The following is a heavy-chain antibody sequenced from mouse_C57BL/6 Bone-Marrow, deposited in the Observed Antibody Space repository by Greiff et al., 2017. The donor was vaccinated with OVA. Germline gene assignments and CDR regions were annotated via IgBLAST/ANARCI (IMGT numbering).Heavy chain of an antibody. CDR1: GYTFTSYW. Sequence: QVQLQQPGAELVKPGASVKLSCKASGYTFTSYWMQWVKQRPGQGLEWIGEIDPSDSYTNYNQKFKGKATLTVDTSSSTAYMQLSSLTSEDSAVYYCAPSYGNFAWFAYWGQGTLVTVSA. J-gene: IGHJ3*01. CDR2: IDPSDSYT. D-gene: IGHD2-10*01. V-gene: IGHV1-50*01. CDR3: APSYGNFAWFAY.